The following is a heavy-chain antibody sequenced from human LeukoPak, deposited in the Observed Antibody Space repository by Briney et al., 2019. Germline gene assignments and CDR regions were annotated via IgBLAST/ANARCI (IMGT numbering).Heavy chain of an antibody. CDR3: ARVVVAGCFDY. V-gene: IGHV3-53*01. CDR2: IYSGGYT. D-gene: IGHD6-19*01. CDR1: GCTVSDKY. Sequence: PGGSLRLPCAASGCTVSDKYMSWVRQAPGKGLEWVSVIYSGGYTHYAESVKGRFTISRDNSKNTLYLQMNSLRAEDTAVYYSARVVVAGCFDYWGQGTLVTVSS. J-gene: IGHJ4*02.